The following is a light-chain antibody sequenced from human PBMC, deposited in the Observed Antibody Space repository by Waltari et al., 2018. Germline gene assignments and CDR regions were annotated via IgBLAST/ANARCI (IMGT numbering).Light chain of an antibody. V-gene: IGKV2-29*02. J-gene: IGKJ2*03. Sequence: DIVMTQTPLSLPVTPGEPASISCKSSQSLLHSNGNTYLFWYLQKPGQPPRLLIYRVSNWFSGVPDRFSGSGSGTDFTLKISRVEAEDVGVYYCMQALQTPYSFGQGTKVEIK. CDR1: QSLLHSNGNTY. CDR2: RVS. CDR3: MQALQTPYS.